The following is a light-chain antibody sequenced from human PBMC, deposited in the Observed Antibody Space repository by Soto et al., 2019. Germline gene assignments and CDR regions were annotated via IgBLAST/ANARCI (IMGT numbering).Light chain of an antibody. CDR3: SSYTSSSTRV. J-gene: IGLJ1*01. CDR2: EVT. Sequence: QSVLTQPASVSGSPGQSITISCTGTGSDVGGYDYVSWYQHHPGKAPKVMIYEVTNRPSGVSNRFSGSKSGNTASLTISGLLAEDEADYYCSSYTSSSTRVFGTGTKVTV. CDR1: GSDVGGYDY. V-gene: IGLV2-14*01.